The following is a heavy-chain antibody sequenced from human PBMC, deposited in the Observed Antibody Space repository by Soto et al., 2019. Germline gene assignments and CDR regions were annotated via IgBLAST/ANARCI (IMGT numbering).Heavy chain of an antibody. CDR2: SSGSGGST. CDR1: GFTFSSYA. CDR3: AKNGAVVAATGDLFDY. D-gene: IGHD2-15*01. Sequence: EVQLLESGGGLVQPGGSLRLSCAASGFTFSSYAMSWVRQAPGKWLEWVSASSGSGGSTYYADSVKGRFTISRDNSKNTLYLQMNSMRAEDTAVYYCAKNGAVVAATGDLFDYWGQGTLVTVSS. J-gene: IGHJ4*02. V-gene: IGHV3-23*01.